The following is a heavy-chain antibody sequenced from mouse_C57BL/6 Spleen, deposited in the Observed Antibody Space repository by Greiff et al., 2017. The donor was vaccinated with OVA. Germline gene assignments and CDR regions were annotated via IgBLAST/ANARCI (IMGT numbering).Heavy chain of an antibody. J-gene: IGHJ4*01. Sequence: DVMLVESGGGLVKPGGSLKLSCAASGFTFSDYGMHWVRQAPEKGLEWVAYISSGSSTIYYADTVKGRFTISRDNAKNTLFLQMTSLRSEDTAMYYCAGLRRMDYWGQGTSVTVSS. CDR1: GFTFSDYG. CDR3: AGLRRMDY. CDR2: ISSGSSTI. D-gene: IGHD2-4*01. V-gene: IGHV5-17*01.